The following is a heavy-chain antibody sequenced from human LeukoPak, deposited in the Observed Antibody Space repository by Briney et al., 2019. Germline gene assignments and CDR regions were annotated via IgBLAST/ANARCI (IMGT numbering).Heavy chain of an antibody. CDR2: ISGSGGST. Sequence: PGGSLRLSCAASGFTFSSYAMSWVRQAPGKGLEWVSAISGSGGSTYYADSVKGRFTISRDNSKNTLYLQMNSLRAEDTAVYYCAKVSGWFGEFPPHNPYYFDYWGQGTLVTVSS. CDR1: GFTFSSYA. D-gene: IGHD3-10*01. V-gene: IGHV3-23*01. J-gene: IGHJ4*02. CDR3: AKVSGWFGEFPPHNPYYFDY.